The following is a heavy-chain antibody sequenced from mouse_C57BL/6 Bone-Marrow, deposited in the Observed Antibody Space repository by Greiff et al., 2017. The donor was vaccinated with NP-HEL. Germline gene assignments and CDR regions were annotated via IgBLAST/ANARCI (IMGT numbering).Heavy chain of an antibody. J-gene: IGHJ1*03. V-gene: IGHV1-63*01. Sequence: LQLQQSGAELVRPGTSVKMSCKASGYTFTNYWIGWAKQRPGHGLEWIGDIYPGGGYTTYNEKFKGKATLTADKSSSTAYMHVSSLTSEDSAIYYCAICYYYGSSPHWYVDVWGTGTTVTVTS. CDR2: IYPGGGYT. D-gene: IGHD1-1*01. CDR3: AICYYYGSSPHWYVDV. CDR1: GYTFTNYW.